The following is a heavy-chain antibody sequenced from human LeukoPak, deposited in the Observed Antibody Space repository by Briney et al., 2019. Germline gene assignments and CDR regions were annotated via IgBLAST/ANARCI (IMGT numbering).Heavy chain of an antibody. V-gene: IGHV1-2*02. Sequence: ASVKVSCKASGYTFTGYYIHWVRQAPGQGLEWMGGINPNSGVTNYAQKFKGRVTMTRDTSISTAYMELSRVRSDDRAIYYCARTGAYYSGMYYFDFWGQGTLVTVSS. CDR3: ARTGAYYSGMYYFDF. J-gene: IGHJ4*02. CDR2: INPNSGVT. CDR1: GYTFTGYY. D-gene: IGHD3-10*01.